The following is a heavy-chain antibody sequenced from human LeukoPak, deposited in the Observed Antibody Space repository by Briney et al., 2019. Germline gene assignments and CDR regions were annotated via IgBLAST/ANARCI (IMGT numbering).Heavy chain of an antibody. D-gene: IGHD1-26*01. CDR3: ARLPRGVGTTTNWFDP. CDR1: GFSFSGNS. Sequence: GGSLRLSCVGSGFSFSGNSMNWVRQAPGKGLEWVSGISRTSTYIYYADSVQGRFTISRDNAKNSLYLQMDSLRAEDTAVYYCARLPRGVGTTTNWFDPWGQGTLVTVSS. J-gene: IGHJ5*02. CDR2: ISRTSTYI. V-gene: IGHV3-21*01.